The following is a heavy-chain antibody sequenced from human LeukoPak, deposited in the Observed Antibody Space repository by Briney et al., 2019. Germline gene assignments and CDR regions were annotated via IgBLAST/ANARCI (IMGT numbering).Heavy chain of an antibody. CDR2: IKEDGTET. CDR3: AKEGRSLQTY. Sequence: SLRLSCTTSGITXGDYTMSWVRLAPGKGLEWVANIKEDGTETYYVDSVKGRFTISRDNAKNSLYLQMNSLRVEDTAVYYCAKEGRSLQTYWGQGTLVTVSS. J-gene: IGHJ4*02. V-gene: IGHV3-7*03. CDR1: GITXGDYT. D-gene: IGHD5-24*01.